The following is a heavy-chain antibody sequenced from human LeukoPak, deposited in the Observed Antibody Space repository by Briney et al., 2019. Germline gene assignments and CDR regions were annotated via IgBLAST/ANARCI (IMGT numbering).Heavy chain of an antibody. V-gene: IGHV3-48*01. CDR1: GFNFSSDS. CDR2: ISGSSNTI. J-gene: IGHJ1*01. Sequence: GGSLRLSCAASGFNFSSDSINWVRRAPGKGLEWVSYISGSSNTIYYADSVKGRFTISRDNSKNTLYLQMNSLRAEDTAVYYCAKLDLKTGEYFQHWGQGTLVTVSS. CDR3: AKLDLKTGEYFQH. D-gene: IGHD1-1*01.